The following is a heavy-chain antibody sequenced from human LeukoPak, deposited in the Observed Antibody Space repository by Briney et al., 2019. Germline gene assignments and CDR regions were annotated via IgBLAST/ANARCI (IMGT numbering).Heavy chain of an antibody. D-gene: IGHD1-26*01. CDR2: INHSGST. CDR1: GGSFSGYY. V-gene: IGHV4-34*01. J-gene: IGHJ6*02. CDR3: ARVRRTAVSRYSGYYYYYGMDV. Sequence: SGTLSLTCAVYGGSFSGYYWSWVRQPPGKELEWIGEINHSGSTDYNPSLKSRVTISVDTSKNQFSLKLSSVTVADTAVYYCARVRRTAVSRYSGYYYYYGMDVWGQGTTVTVSS.